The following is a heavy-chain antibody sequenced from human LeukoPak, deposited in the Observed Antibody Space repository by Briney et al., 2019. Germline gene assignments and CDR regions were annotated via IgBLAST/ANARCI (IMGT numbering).Heavy chain of an antibody. CDR1: GFTFSSYA. D-gene: IGHD6-19*01. CDR2: ISGSGGST. CDR3: AKVTSGWFPWYFDY. Sequence: PGGSLRLSCAASGFTFSSYAMNWVRQAPGKGLEWVSVISGSGGSTYYADSVKGRFSISRDNSKNTLYLEMSSLRAEDTAVYYCAKVTSGWFPWYFDYWGQGTLVTVSS. V-gene: IGHV3-23*01. J-gene: IGHJ4*02.